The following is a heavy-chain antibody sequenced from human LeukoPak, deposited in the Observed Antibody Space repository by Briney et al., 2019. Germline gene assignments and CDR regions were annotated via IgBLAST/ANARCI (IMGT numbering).Heavy chain of an antibody. D-gene: IGHD6-19*01. Sequence: SETLSLTCTVSGGSISSYYWSWIRQPAGKGLEWIGRIYTSGSTNYNPSLKSRVTMSVDTSKNQLSLKLSSVTAADTAVYYCARVVAVAGTCWFDPWGQGTLVTVSS. CDR3: ARVVAVAGTCWFDP. CDR2: IYTSGST. J-gene: IGHJ5*02. V-gene: IGHV4-4*07. CDR1: GGSISSYY.